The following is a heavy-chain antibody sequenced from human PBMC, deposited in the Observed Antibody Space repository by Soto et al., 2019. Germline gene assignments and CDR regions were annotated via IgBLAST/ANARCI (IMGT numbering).Heavy chain of an antibody. CDR3: ARDREPDGIWTFDS. CDR2: LSGSGAST. D-gene: IGHD3-9*01. J-gene: IGHJ4*02. CDR1: GFTFSSYA. Sequence: GGSLRLSCAASGFTFSSYAMSWVRQAPGKGLEWVSVLSGSGASTYYADSVKGRFSISRDNSNNMVFLQMNNLEVADTALYFCARDREPDGIWTFDSWGQGTLVTVSS. V-gene: IGHV3-23*01.